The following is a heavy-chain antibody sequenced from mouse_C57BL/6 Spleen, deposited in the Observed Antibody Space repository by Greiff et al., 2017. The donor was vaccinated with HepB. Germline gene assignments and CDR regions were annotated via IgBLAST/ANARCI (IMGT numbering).Heavy chain of an antibody. CDR3: ARRYFPRDYAMDY. CDR1: GYAFTNYL. D-gene: IGHD2-14*01. Sequence: QVQLKESGAELVRPGTSVKVSCKASGYAFTNYLIEWVKQRPGQGLEWIGVINPGSGGTNYNEKFKGKATLTADKSSSTAYMQLSSLTSEDSAVYFCARRYFPRDYAMDYWGQGTSVTVSS. CDR2: INPGSGGT. J-gene: IGHJ4*01. V-gene: IGHV1-54*01.